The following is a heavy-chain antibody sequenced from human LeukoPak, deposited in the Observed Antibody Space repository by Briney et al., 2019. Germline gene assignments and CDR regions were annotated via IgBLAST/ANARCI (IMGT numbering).Heavy chain of an antibody. V-gene: IGHV4-39*01. CDR3: ARHDWGRGYPRDY. D-gene: IGHD7-27*01. CDR1: GGSVSSSRYY. J-gene: IGHJ4*02. Sequence: SPSLSLTCTVSGGSVSSSRYYSGWIRRPPWKGLESFGSVYYRGSTYYNPSLKSRVTISVGTSKNQFSLKLSSVTAADTAVYYCARHDWGRGYPRDYWGQGTLVTVSS. CDR2: VYYRGST.